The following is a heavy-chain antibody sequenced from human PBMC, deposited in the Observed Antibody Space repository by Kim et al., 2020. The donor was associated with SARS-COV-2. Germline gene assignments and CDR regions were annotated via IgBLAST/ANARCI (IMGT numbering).Heavy chain of an antibody. Sequence: SVKVSCKASGGTFSSYAISWVRQAPGQGLEWMGGIIPIFGTANYAQKFQGRVTITADESTSTAYMELSSLRSEDTAVYYCVRLAGVLNMVRGVKREFDYWGQGTLVTVSS. CDR2: IIPIFGTA. CDR3: VRLAGVLNMVRGVKREFDY. D-gene: IGHD3-10*01. CDR1: GGTFSSYA. J-gene: IGHJ4*02. V-gene: IGHV1-69*13.